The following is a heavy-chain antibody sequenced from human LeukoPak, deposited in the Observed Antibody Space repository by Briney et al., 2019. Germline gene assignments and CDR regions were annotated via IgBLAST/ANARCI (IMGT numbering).Heavy chain of an antibody. Sequence: SETLSLTCSVSGGSISGSNYFWGWIRQPPGKGLEWIGSIYYSGSTYYNPSLKSRVTISVDTSKNQFSLKLSSVTAAGTAVYFWARREEYSGYESYFDYWGQGTLVTVSS. CDR1: GGSISGSNYF. J-gene: IGHJ4*01. D-gene: IGHD5-12*01. CDR3: ARREEYSGYESYFDY. CDR2: IYYSGST. V-gene: IGHV4-39*01.